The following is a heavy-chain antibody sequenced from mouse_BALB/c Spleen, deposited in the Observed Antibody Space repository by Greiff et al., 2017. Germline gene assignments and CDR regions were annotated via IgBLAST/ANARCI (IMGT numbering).Heavy chain of an antibody. J-gene: IGHJ3*01. V-gene: IGHV2-9*02. CDR1: GFSLTSYG. CDR2: IWAGGST. CDR3: ASDENYDSWFAY. D-gene: IGHD2-4*01. Sequence: QVQLKESGPGLVAPSQSLSITCTASGFSLTSYGVHWVRQPPGKGLEWLGVIWAGGSTNYNSALMSRLSISKDNSKSQVFLKMNSLQTDDTARYYCASDENYDSWFAYWGQGTLVTVSA.